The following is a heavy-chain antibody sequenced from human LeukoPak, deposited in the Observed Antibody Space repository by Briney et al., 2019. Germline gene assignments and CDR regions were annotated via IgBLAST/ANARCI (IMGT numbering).Heavy chain of an antibody. D-gene: IGHD3/OR15-3a*01. J-gene: IGHJ4*02. V-gene: IGHV3-48*04. CDR3: ARDQDWAFDY. Sequence: GSLRLSCAVSGFTFVSHAMNWVRQAPGKGLEWISFINHGGSIVYYADSVEGRFATSRDNAKNSLYLQINSVGADDTAVYYCARDQDWAFDYWGQGTLVTVSS. CDR2: INHGGSIV. CDR1: GFTFVSHA.